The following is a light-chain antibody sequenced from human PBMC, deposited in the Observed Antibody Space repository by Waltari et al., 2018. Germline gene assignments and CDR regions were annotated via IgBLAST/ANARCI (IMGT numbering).Light chain of an antibody. CDR2: DAS. V-gene: IGKV3-20*01. J-gene: IGKJ1*01. Sequence: EVVLTQSPGTLSVAPGEAATLSCRASQSVSRALALYQPEPGQAPRLLIYDASRRATGIPDRFSGSGSGTDFSLTISRLEPEDLAVYYCQKYESLPATFGQGTKVEIK. CDR3: QKYESLPAT. CDR1: QSVSRA.